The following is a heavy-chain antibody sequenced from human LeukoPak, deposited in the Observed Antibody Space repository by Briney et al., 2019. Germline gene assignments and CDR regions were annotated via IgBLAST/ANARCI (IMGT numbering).Heavy chain of an antibody. D-gene: IGHD2-2*01. CDR3: ARHRSPSSLSFFDI. Sequence: PSETLSLTCTVSGASISSYYWSWIRQPPGKGLEWIGYIYTSVTTNFNPALRSRVTISIDTSKNQVSLRLSSVTAADTALYYCARHRSPSSLSFFDIWGQGILVIVSS. V-gene: IGHV4-4*09. CDR2: IYTSVTT. J-gene: IGHJ4*02. CDR1: GASISSYY.